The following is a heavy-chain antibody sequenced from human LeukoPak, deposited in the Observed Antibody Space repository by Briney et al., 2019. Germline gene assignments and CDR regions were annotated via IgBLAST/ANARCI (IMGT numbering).Heavy chain of an antibody. J-gene: IGHJ4*02. CDR3: ARDYLLGYCSGGSCSERDY. CDR2: INHSGST. V-gene: IGHV4-34*01. Sequence: SETLSLTCAVYGGSLSGYYWSWIRQPPGKGLEWIGEINHSGSTNYNPSLKSRVTISVDPSKNQFSLKLSSVTAADKAVDYCARDYLLGYCSGGSCSERDYWGQGTLVTVSS. D-gene: IGHD2-15*01. CDR1: GGSLSGYY.